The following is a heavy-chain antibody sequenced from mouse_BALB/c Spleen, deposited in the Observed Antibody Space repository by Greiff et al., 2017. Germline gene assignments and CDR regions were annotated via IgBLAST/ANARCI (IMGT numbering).Heavy chain of an antibody. CDR1: GYTFTDYW. CDR3: ARGLYDYDDY. Sequence: QVQLNQPGAELVMPGASVKMSCKASGYTFTDYWMHWVKQRPGQGLEWIGAIDTSDSYTSYNQKFKGKATLTVDESSSTAYMQLSSLTSEDSAVYYCARGLYDYDDYWGQGTTLTVSS. V-gene: IGHV1-69*01. D-gene: IGHD2-4*01. CDR2: IDTSDSYT. J-gene: IGHJ2*01.